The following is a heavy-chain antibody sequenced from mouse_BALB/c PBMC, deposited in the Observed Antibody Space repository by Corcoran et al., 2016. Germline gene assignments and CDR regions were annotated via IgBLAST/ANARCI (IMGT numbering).Heavy chain of an antibody. D-gene: IGHD2-3*01. CDR3: ARRIYDGYYGAMDY. Sequence: QVTLKESGTGILQPSQTHSLTCSFSGCSLSTSGMCVSWIREPSGKGLEWLAHIYWDDDKRYNPSLKSRLTISKDTSRNQVFLKITSVDTADTATYYCARRIYDGYYGAMDYWGQGTSVTVSS. CDR2: IYWDDDK. J-gene: IGHJ4*01. CDR1: GCSLSTSGMC. V-gene: IGHV8-12*01.